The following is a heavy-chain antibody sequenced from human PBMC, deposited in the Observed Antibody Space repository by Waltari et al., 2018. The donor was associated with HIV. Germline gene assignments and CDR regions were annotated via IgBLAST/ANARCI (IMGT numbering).Heavy chain of an antibody. CDR3: LPDYDILTGYLAFDY. D-gene: IGHD3-9*01. CDR2: IRSKAYGGTT. Sequence: EVKLVESGGGLVQPGRSLRLYCPASGFTFGDYAMCWFRQAPGKGLEWVSFIRSKAYGGTTEYAASVKGRFTISRDDSKSIAYLQMNSLKTEDTAVYYCLPDYDILTGYLAFDYWGQGTLVTVSS. CDR1: GFTFGDYA. V-gene: IGHV3-49*03. J-gene: IGHJ4*02.